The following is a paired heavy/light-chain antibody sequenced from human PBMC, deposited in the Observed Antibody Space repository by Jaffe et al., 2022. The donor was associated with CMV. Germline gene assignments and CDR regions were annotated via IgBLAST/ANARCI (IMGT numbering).Heavy chain of an antibody. CDR2: ISSSSSTI. Sequence: EVQLVESGGGLVQPGGSLRLSCAASGFTFSSYSMNWVRQAPGKGLEWVSYISSSSSTIYYADSVKGRFTISRDNAKNSLYLQMNSLRDEDTAVYYCARDRKARDYDSSGYYRAEYFQHWGQGTLVTVSS. J-gene: IGHJ1*01. D-gene: IGHD3-22*01. CDR1: GFTFSSYS. V-gene: IGHV3-48*02. CDR3: ARDRKARDYDSSGYYRAEYFQH.
Light chain of an antibody. CDR1: QSVSSN. J-gene: IGKJ2*02. CDR2: GAS. V-gene: IGKV3-15*01. Sequence: EIVMTQSPATLSVSPGERATLSCRASQSVSSNLAWYQQKPGQAPRLLIYGASTRATGIPARFSGSGSGTEFTLTISSLQSEDFAVYYCQQYNNWPPGGTFGQGTKLEIK. CDR3: QQYNNWPPGGT.